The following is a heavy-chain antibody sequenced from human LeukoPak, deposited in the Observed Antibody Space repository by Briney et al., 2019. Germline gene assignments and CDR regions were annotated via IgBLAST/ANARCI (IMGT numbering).Heavy chain of an antibody. Sequence: QPGRSLRLSCAASGFTFSSYGMHWVRQAPGKGVEWVTVISFDGSNKYYAASVKGRFTISRDNSKNTLYLQMNSLRAEDTAVYYCAATPHYFNYWGQGTLVTVSS. D-gene: IGHD5-12*01. V-gene: IGHV3-30*03. J-gene: IGHJ4*02. CDR1: GFTFSSYG. CDR3: AATPHYFNY. CDR2: ISFDGSNK.